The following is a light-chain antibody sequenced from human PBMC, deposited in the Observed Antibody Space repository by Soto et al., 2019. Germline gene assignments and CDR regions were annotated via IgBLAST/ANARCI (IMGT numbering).Light chain of an antibody. Sequence: ELVLPQSPGTLSLSPGARATLSCRASQRVSSRYLAWYQQKPGQAPRLLIYGASSRATGIPDRFSGSGSGTDFTLTISRLEPEDFAVYFCQRYGRSPPFTFGQGTKVEI. CDR3: QRYGRSPPFT. J-gene: IGKJ2*01. V-gene: IGKV3-20*01. CDR1: QRVSSRY. CDR2: GAS.